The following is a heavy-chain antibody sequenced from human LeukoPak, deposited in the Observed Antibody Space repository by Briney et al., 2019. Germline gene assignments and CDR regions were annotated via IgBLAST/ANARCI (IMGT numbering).Heavy chain of an antibody. CDR3: ARESSAVAHTMMRDWLDP. CDR1: GYSINFGHL. D-gene: IGHD3-22*01. Sequence: PSETLSLTCDVSGYSINFGHLWGWIRQPPGKGLEWIASINHSGRTYYTPSLKSRVTISVDTLKNQFSLKVTSVTAEDTAMYLCARESSAVAHTMMRDWLDPWGQGTLVTVSS. CDR2: INHSGRT. J-gene: IGHJ5*02. V-gene: IGHV4-38-2*02.